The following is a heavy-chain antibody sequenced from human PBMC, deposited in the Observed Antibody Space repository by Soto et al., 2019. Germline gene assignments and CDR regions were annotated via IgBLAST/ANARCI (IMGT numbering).Heavy chain of an antibody. CDR1: GGSISSSSYF. J-gene: IGHJ4*02. CDR2: IYYSGST. Sequence: SETLSLTCSVSGGSISSSSYFWGWIRQPPGKGLEWIGSIYYSGSTYYNPSLKSRVTVSVDRSKNQFSLKLSSVTAADTAVYYCARGQVVAAQHWGQGTLVTVSS. V-gene: IGHV4-39*07. D-gene: IGHD2-15*01. CDR3: ARGQVVAAQH.